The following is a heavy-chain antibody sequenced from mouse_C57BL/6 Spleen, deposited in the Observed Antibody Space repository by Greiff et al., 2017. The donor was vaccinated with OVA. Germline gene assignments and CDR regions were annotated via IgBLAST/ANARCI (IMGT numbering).Heavy chain of an antibody. CDR3: ARRGSYGSRGWYFDD. D-gene: IGHD1-1*01. Sequence: QVQLQQPGAELVKPGASVKMSCKASGYTFTSYWITWVKQRPGQGLEWIGDIYPGSGSTNYNEKFKSKATLTVDTSSSTAYMQLSSLTSEDSAVYYGARRGSYGSRGWYFDDWGTGTTVTVSS. V-gene: IGHV1-55*01. CDR2: IYPGSGST. J-gene: IGHJ1*03. CDR1: GYTFTSYW.